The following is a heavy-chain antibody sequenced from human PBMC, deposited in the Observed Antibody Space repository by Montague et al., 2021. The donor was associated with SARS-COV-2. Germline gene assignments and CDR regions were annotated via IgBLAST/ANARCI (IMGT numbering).Heavy chain of an antibody. CDR2: INYSGST. D-gene: IGHD6-13*01. CDR1: GHSMNNYY. Sequence: SETLSLTRTLSGHSMNNYYWSWIRQPPGKGLEWIGYINYSGSTHYNPSLQSRVTLSKDTSKNQFSLRLTSVTAADTAMYFCARAPIYRSSWYAYFDYWGQGTLVTVSS. V-gene: IGHV4-59*01. J-gene: IGHJ4*02. CDR3: ARAPIYRSSWYAYFDY.